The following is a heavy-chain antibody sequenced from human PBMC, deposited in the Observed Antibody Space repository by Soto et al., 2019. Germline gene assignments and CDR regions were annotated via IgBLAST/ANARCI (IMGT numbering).Heavy chain of an antibody. CDR3: ATHREGATYYFDY. V-gene: IGHV1-58*01. CDR1: TFTFTSSA. D-gene: IGHD1-26*01. Sequence: QMQLVQSGPEVKKPGTSVKVSCKASTFTFTSSAVQWVRQALGQRLEWIGWIVVGSGNTKYAQNFQERVTITRDMSSDTAYLELSSLRSEDTAVYYCATHREGATYYFDYWGQGTLLTVSS. CDR2: IVVGSGNT. J-gene: IGHJ4*02.